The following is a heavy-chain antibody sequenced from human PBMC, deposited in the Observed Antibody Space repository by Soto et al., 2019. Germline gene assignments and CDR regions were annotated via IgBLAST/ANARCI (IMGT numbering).Heavy chain of an antibody. Sequence: QVQLQESGPGLVKPSETLSLTCTVSGGSFSSYFCSWIRQPPGKGLEWIGYMYYSGSSNYNPSLKSGVAISVDTSKNQFSLKLRSVTAADTAVYYCARRRRGGPLDGAFDMWGQGTMVTVSS. CDR3: ARRRRGGPLDGAFDM. J-gene: IGHJ3*02. CDR2: MYYSGSS. D-gene: IGHD3-10*01. V-gene: IGHV4-59*08. CDR1: GGSFSSYF.